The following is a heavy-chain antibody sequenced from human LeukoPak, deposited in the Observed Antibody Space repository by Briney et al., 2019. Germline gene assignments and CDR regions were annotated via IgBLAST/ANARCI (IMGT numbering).Heavy chain of an antibody. Sequence: SVKVSCKASGGTFSSYAISWVRQAPGQGLEWMGGIIPIFGTANYAQKFQGRVTITADESTSTAYMELSSLRSEDTAVYYCASLYCTNGVCYPSHYYGMDVWGQGITVTVSS. CDR1: GGTFSSYA. J-gene: IGHJ6*02. V-gene: IGHV1-69*13. D-gene: IGHD2-8*01. CDR3: ASLYCTNGVCYPSHYYGMDV. CDR2: IIPIFGTA.